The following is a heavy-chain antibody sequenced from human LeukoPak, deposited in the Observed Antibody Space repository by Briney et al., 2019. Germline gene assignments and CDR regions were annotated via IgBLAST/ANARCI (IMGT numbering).Heavy chain of an antibody. D-gene: IGHD6-13*01. CDR1: GYTFTGYY. CDR3: ARGSSSWYYDY. V-gene: IGHV1-69*05. J-gene: IGHJ4*02. Sequence: GASVKVSCKASGYTFTGYYMHWVRQAPGQGLERMGGIIPIFGTANYAQKFQGRVTITTDESTSTAYMELSSLRSEDTAVYYCARGSSSWYYDYWGQGTLVTVSS. CDR2: IIPIFGTA.